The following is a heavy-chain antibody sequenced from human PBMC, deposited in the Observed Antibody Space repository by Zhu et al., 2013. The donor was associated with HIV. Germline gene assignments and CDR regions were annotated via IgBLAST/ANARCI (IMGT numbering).Heavy chain of an antibody. Sequence: QVQLVQSGAEVKRPGASVKVSCKASGYNFMNYDINWVRQAPGQGLEWMGWINTHNGNTNYARKVHDRVTMTTDTSTSTAYMELRSLRSDDTAVYYCARAQVPAAIYMDVWGKGTTVTVSS. CDR3: ARAQVPAAIYMDV. CDR2: INTHNGNT. V-gene: IGHV1-18*01. J-gene: IGHJ6*03. D-gene: IGHD2-2*01. CDR1: GYNFMNYD.